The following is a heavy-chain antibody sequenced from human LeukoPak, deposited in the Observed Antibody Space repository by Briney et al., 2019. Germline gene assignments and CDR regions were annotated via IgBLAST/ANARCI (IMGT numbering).Heavy chain of an antibody. J-gene: IGHJ3*02. CDR1: GTSFSGYY. Sequence: SETLSLTCAVYGTSFSGYYWSWIRQPPGKGLEWIGEINHSGSTNYNPSLKSRVTISVDTSKNQFSLKLSSVTAADTAVYYCARQLPLSTPGADAFDIWGQGTMVTVSS. CDR3: ARQLPLSTPGADAFDI. V-gene: IGHV4-34*01. CDR2: INHSGST. D-gene: IGHD6-6*01.